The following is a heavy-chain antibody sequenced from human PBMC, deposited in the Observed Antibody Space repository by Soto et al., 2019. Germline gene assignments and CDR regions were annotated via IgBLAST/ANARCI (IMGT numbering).Heavy chain of an antibody. V-gene: IGHV3-15*07. CDR1: GFTFSNAW. CDR3: TTPGSGSYFTLLDY. CDR2: IKRQTDGGTA. Sequence: EVQLVESGGGLVKPGGSLRLSCAASGFTFSNAWMNWVRQAPGKGLECVGRIKRQTDGGTADYAAPVKGRFTISRDDSKNTLYLQMNSLKTEDTAVYYCTTPGSGSYFTLLDYWGQGTLVTVSS. J-gene: IGHJ4*02. D-gene: IGHD3-10*01.